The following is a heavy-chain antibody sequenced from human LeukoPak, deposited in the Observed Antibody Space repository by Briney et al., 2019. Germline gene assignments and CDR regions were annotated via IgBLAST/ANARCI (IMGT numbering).Heavy chain of an antibody. CDR2: INPRGGST. J-gene: IGHJ4*02. CDR1: GYTLTSCN. D-gene: IGHD4-17*01. Sequence: GASVKVSCKASGYTLTSCNMHWVRQAPGQGLEWIRIINPRGGSTSYAKKFQGRVTMTRDTSTNTIYMELSSLRSEDTAVYYCARDSTMTTGGSAYYFDNWGQGTLVTVSS. CDR3: ARDSTMTTGGSAYYFDN. V-gene: IGHV1-46*01.